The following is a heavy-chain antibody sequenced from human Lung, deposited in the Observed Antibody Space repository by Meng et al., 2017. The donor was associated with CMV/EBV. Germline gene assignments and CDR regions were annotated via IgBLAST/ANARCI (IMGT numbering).Heavy chain of an antibody. Sequence: SXAASGFTFMPYNMNWVRQAPGKGLEWVARIKPTTEHETIDYAAPVEGRFNISRDDSRNTVYLQMNSLKSEDTAVYFCTTVNWNYYDYWGQGTVVTVSS. J-gene: IGHJ4*02. V-gene: IGHV3-15*01. CDR2: IKPTTEHETI. D-gene: IGHD1-1*01. CDR1: GFTFMPYN. CDR3: TTVNWNYYDY.